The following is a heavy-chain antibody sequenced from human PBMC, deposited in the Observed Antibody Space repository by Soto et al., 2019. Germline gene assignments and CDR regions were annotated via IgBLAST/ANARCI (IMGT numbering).Heavy chain of an antibody. CDR1: GFTFSSHD. D-gene: IGHD3-10*01. CDR3: ARHGSVFGAY. CDR2: LTGSGSNT. J-gene: IGHJ4*02. Sequence: EVQLLESGGGWVQPGGSLRLSCAASGFTFSSHDMSWVRQAPGKGLEWVSSLTGSGSNTYYGVSVRGRFTISRDNSENTLYLQMSSLRADDTAVYYCARHGSVFGAYWGQGTLVTVSS. V-gene: IGHV3-23*01.